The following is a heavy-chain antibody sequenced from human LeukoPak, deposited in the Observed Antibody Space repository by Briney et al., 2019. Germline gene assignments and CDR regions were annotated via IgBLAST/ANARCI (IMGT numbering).Heavy chain of an antibody. J-gene: IGHJ4*02. CDR1: GFTFSSYA. V-gene: IGHV3-33*08. D-gene: IGHD1-26*01. CDR2: IWYDGSNK. Sequence: GGSLRLSCAASGFTFSSYAMHWVRQAPGKGLEWVAVIWYDGSNKYYADSVKGRFTISRDNSKNTLYLQMNSLRDEDTAVYYCARRLGGANSFDYWGQGTLVTVSS. CDR3: ARRLGGANSFDY.